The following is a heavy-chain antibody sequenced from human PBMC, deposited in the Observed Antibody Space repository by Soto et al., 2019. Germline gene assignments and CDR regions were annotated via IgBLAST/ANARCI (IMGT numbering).Heavy chain of an antibody. D-gene: IGHD3-10*01. CDR3: SRDGSGGSGSLYDLDY. J-gene: IGHJ4*02. Sequence: QVQLVQSGAEVKKPGSSVKVSCKASGGTFSSYAISWVRQAPGQGLEWMGGIIPIFGTANYAQKFQGRVTITADESTSKDYMELSSLRSEDTAVYYCSRDGSGGSGSLYDLDYWGQGTLVTVSS. V-gene: IGHV1-69*01. CDR1: GGTFSSYA. CDR2: IIPIFGTA.